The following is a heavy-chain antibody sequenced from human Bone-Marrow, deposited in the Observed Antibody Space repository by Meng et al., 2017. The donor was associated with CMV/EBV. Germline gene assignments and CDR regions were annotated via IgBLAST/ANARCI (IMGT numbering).Heavy chain of an antibody. D-gene: IGHD6-13*01. CDR1: GGSFSGYY. CDR2: INHSGST. J-gene: IGHJ4*02. Sequence: QGQLQQWGAGLLKPPDTLSLTCAVYGGSFSGYYWSWIRQPPGKGLEWIGEINHSGSTNYNPSLKSRVTISVDTSKNQFSLKLSSVTAADTAVYYCARGRTAAGATTTTFDYWGQGTLVTVSS. CDR3: ARGRTAAGATTTTFDY. V-gene: IGHV4-34*01.